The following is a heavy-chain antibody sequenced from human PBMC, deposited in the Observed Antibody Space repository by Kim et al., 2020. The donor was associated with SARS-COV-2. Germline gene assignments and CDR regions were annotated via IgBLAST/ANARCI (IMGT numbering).Heavy chain of an antibody. V-gene: IGHV1-24*01. CDR1: GYTLTELS. CDR3: ATDSGALAYCGGDCIDY. D-gene: IGHD2-21*02. J-gene: IGHJ4*02. Sequence: ASVKVSCKVSGYTLTELSMHWVRQAPGKGLEWMGGFDPEDGETIYAQKFQGRVTMTEDTSTDTAYMELSSLRSEDTAVYYCATDSGALAYCGGDCIDYWGQGTLVTVSS. CDR2: FDPEDGET.